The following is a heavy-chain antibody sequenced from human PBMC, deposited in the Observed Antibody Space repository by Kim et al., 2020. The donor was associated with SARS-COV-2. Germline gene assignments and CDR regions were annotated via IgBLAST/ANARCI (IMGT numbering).Heavy chain of an antibody. CDR3: ARQVTYYDILTGGMDV. V-gene: IGHV4-59*08. Sequence: SRKSRVTISVDTSKNQFSLKLSSVTAADTAVYYCARQVTYYDILTGGMDVWGQGTTVTVSS. D-gene: IGHD3-9*01. J-gene: IGHJ6*02.